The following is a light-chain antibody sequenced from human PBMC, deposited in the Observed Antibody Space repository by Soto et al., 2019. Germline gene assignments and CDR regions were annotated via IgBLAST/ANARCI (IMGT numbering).Light chain of an antibody. V-gene: IGLV2-14*01. CDR1: SSDGGGYND. CDR2: DVT. CDR3: SSYTSSSTLVV. J-gene: IGLJ2*01. Sequence: QSALTQPASVSGSPGQSITISCTGTSSDGGGYNDVSWYQQHPGKAPKLMIYDVTNRPSGVSNRFSGSKSGNTASLTISGLQAEDEADYYCSSYTSSSTLVVFGGGTKLTVL.